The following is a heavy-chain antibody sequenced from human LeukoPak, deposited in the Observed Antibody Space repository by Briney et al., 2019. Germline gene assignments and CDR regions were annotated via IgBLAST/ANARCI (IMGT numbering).Heavy chain of an antibody. CDR2: INRDGSST. J-gene: IGHJ3*02. V-gene: IGHV3-74*01. Sequence: QAGGSLRLSCAASGFTFSSYWMPWVRHAPGKGLVWVSRINRDGSSTNYADSVKGRFTISRDNAKNTLYLQMNSLRAEDTAVYYCARELSFRDSERDAAFDIWGQGTMVTVSS. CDR1: GFTFSSYW. CDR3: ARELSFRDSERDAAFDI. D-gene: IGHD3-16*02.